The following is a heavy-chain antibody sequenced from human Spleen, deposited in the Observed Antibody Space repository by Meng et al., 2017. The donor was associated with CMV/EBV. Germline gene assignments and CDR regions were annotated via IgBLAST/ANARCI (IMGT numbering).Heavy chain of an antibody. CDR2: IYYSGST. CDR3: ARGVAAAAFDY. Sequence: QVWLWGSGPGLVKPSQTLSLTCTVSGGSISSGDYYWSWIRQPPGKGLEWIGYIYYSGSTYYNPSLKSRVTISVDTSKNQFSLKLSSVTAADTAVYYCARGVAAAAFDYWGQGTLVTVSS. CDR1: GGSISSGDYY. V-gene: IGHV4-30-4*08. D-gene: IGHD6-13*01. J-gene: IGHJ4*02.